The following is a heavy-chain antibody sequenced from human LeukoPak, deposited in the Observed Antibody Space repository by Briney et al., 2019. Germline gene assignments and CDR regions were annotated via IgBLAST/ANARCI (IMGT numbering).Heavy chain of an antibody. Sequence: GGSLRLSCAASGFTFSSYDMSWVRQAPGKGLEWVSTINNSGGSTYNADSVKGRFTISRDNSKNTLYLQMNSLRAEDTAVYFCAKGADYDFWSGYYKCFQYWGQGTLVTVSS. D-gene: IGHD3-3*01. CDR3: AKGADYDFWSGYYKCFQY. J-gene: IGHJ1*01. CDR1: GFTFSSYD. V-gene: IGHV3-23*01. CDR2: INNSGGST.